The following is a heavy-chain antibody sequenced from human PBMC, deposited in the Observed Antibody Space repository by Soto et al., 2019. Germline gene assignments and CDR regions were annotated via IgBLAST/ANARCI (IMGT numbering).Heavy chain of an antibody. Sequence: ASVKVSCKASGYTFTSYYIQWVRQAPGQGLEWMGIINPSGGSTNYAQKFQGRVTMTRDTSTSTVYMELSSLRSEDTAIYYCSRGFPPRDQLGNLPGAFWGQGTLVTVSS. J-gene: IGHJ4*02. CDR3: SRGFPPRDQLGNLPGAF. CDR2: INPSGGST. CDR1: GYTFTSYY. V-gene: IGHV1-46*03. D-gene: IGHD1-1*01.